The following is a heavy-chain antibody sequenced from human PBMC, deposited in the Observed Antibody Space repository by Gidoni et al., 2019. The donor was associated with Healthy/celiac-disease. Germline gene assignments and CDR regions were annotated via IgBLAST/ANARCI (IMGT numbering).Heavy chain of an antibody. CDR3: ASLHYYGSGSYHDAFDI. J-gene: IGHJ3*02. Sequence: QAQLVQSGAEVKKPGSSVKVSCKASGGTFSRYAISWVRQAPGQGLEWMGGIFPILGTANYAQKFKGRVTITADESTSTAYMERSSLRSEDTAVYYCASLHYYGSGSYHDAFDIWGQGTMVTVSS. CDR2: IFPILGTA. V-gene: IGHV1-69*01. CDR1: GGTFSRYA. D-gene: IGHD3-10*01.